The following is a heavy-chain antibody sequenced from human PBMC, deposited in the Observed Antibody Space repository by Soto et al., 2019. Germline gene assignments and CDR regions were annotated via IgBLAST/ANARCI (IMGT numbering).Heavy chain of an antibody. Sequence: GGSLRLSCTASGFTFGDYAMSWFRQAPGKGLEWVGFIRSKAYGGTTEYAASVKGRFTISRDDSKSIAYLQMNSLKTEDTAVYYCTRASTIFGVVIMDYWGQGTLVTVSS. D-gene: IGHD3-3*01. J-gene: IGHJ4*02. CDR1: GFTFGDYA. V-gene: IGHV3-49*03. CDR3: TRASTIFGVVIMDY. CDR2: IRSKAYGGTT.